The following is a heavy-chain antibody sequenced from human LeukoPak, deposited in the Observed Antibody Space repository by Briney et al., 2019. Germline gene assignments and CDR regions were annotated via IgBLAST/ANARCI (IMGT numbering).Heavy chain of an antibody. Sequence: SVKVSCKASGGTFSSYGITWVRQAPGQGLEWMGEIIPIFGTTNYAQKFQGRVTITRNTSISTAYMELSSLRFEDTAVYYCTRSVRNGHIDYWGQGTLVTVSS. CDR3: TRSVRNGHIDY. D-gene: IGHD2-21*01. CDR2: IIPIFGTT. CDR1: GGTFSSYG. J-gene: IGHJ4*02. V-gene: IGHV1-69*05.